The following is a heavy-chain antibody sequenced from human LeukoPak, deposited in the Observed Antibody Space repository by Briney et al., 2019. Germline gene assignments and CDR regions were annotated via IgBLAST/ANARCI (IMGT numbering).Heavy chain of an antibody. Sequence: GGSLRLSCAASGFTFSTYAMNWARQAPGKGLEWVSAISGSGDSTYYADSVKGRFTISRDNSKNTLYLQMNSLRAEDMAVYYCAKGGGWLYYFDYWGQGTLVTVSS. J-gene: IGHJ4*02. CDR2: ISGSGDST. V-gene: IGHV3-23*01. D-gene: IGHD6-19*01. CDR1: GFTFSTYA. CDR3: AKGGGWLYYFDY.